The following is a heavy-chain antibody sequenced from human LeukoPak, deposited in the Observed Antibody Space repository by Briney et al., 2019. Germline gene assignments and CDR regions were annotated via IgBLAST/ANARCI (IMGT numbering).Heavy chain of an antibody. CDR1: GGSFSGYY. V-gene: IGHV4-34*01. D-gene: IGHD1-26*01. CDR3: ARVRVGATTPYYYYYMDV. CDR2: INHSGST. J-gene: IGHJ6*03. Sequence: PSETLSLTCAVYGGSFSGYYWSWIRQPPGKGLEWIGEINHSGSTNYNPSLKSRVTISVDTSKSQFSLKLSSVTAADTAVYYCARVRVGATTPYYYYYMDVWGKGTTVTVSS.